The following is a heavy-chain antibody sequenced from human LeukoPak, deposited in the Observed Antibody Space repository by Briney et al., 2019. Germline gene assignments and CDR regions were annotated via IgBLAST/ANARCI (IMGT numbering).Heavy chain of an antibody. D-gene: IGHD3-3*01. J-gene: IGHJ5*02. V-gene: IGHV1-69*13. CDR1: GGTFSSYA. CDR2: IIPIFGTA. Sequence: EASVKVSCKASGGTFSSYAISWVRQAPGQGLEWMGGIIPIFGTANYAQKFQGRVTITADESTSTAYMELSSLRSEDTAVYYCAREGITIFGVGNNWFDPWGQGTLVTVSS. CDR3: AREGITIFGVGNNWFDP.